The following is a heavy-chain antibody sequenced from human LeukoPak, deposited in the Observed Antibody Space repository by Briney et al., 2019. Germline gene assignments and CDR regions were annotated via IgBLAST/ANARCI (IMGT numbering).Heavy chain of an antibody. CDR2: ISYDGSNK. V-gene: IGHV3-30*03. D-gene: IGHD3-22*01. J-gene: IGHJ4*02. CDR1: GFTFSSYG. CDR3: ASYSSGYYPTDY. Sequence: GRSLRLSCAASGFTFSSYGMHWVRQAPGKGLEWVAVISYDGSNKYYADSVKGRFTISRDNSKNTLYLQMNSLRAEDTAVYYCASYSSGYYPTDYWGQGTLVTVSS.